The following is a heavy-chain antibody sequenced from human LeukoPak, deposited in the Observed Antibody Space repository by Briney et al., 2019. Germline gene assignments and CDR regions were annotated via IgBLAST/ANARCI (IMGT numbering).Heavy chain of an antibody. CDR2: INPSGGST. CDR1: GYTFTGYY. Sequence: ASVKVSCKASGYTFTGYYMHWVRQAPGQGLEWMGIINPSGGSTSYAQKFQGRVTMTRDTSTSTVYMELSSLRSEDTAVYYCARDLHRYGAADYWGQGTLVTVSS. J-gene: IGHJ4*02. CDR3: ARDLHRYGAADY. V-gene: IGHV1-46*01. D-gene: IGHD4-17*01.